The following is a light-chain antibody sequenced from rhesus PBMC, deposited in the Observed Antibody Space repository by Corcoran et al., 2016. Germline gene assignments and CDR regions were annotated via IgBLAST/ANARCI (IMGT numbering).Light chain of an antibody. CDR2: KAS. J-gene: IGKJ1*01. Sequence: DIQMTQSPSSLSASVGETVTITCRASQSISSWLVWYQQKPGKAPKLLIYKASSLQSGVPSRFSGSGSGTDFTLTISSLQSEDFATYYCQQYNTSPRTFGQGTKVEIK. CDR1: QSISSW. V-gene: IGKV1-22*01. CDR3: QQYNTSPRT.